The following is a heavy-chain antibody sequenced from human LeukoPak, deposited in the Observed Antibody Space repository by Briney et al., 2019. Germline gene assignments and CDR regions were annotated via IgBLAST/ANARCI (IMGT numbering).Heavy chain of an antibody. CDR2: IYYSGDT. CDR1: DDSISSSGYY. Sequence: SETLSLTCTVSDDSISSSGYYWGWIRQPPGKGLEWIGNIYYSGDTYYNPSLQSLFTISLDTSKNQFSLKVTSVTAADTAVYYCAGVDTTLGYWGQGTLVTISS. J-gene: IGHJ4*02. D-gene: IGHD5-18*01. V-gene: IGHV4-39*07. CDR3: AGVDTTLGY.